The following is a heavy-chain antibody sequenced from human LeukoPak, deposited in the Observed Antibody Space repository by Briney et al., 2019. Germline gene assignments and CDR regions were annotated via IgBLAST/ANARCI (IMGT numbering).Heavy chain of an antibody. J-gene: IGHJ4*02. D-gene: IGHD2-15*01. CDR1: GFIVSRYW. Sequence: PGGSLRLSCAASGFIVSRYWMSWVRQAPGKGLEWVADIKEDGSEKHCVDSVKGRFTISRDNAENSLYLQMNSLRAADTAIYYCARDLGVCSGGTCYSVYDYWGQGTLVTVSS. V-gene: IGHV3-7*01. CDR2: IKEDGSEK. CDR3: ARDLGVCSGGTCYSVYDY.